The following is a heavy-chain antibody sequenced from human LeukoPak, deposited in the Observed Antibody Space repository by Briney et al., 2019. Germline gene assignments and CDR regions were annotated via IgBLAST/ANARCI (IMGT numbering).Heavy chain of an antibody. V-gene: IGHV3-11*04. Sequence: GGSLRLSCAASGFPFSDYSMSWIRQAPGKRLEWISYITKNGSAIYNGDSVKGRFTISRDNARNSLYLQMNSLRAEDTAVYYCATYSSLNRREFQYWGQGTLLTVSS. J-gene: IGHJ1*01. CDR2: ITKNGSAI. CDR3: ATYSSLNRREFQY. CDR1: GFPFSDYS. D-gene: IGHD3-22*01.